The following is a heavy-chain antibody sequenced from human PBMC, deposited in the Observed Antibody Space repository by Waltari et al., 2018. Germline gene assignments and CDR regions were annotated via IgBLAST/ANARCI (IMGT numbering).Heavy chain of an antibody. CDR2: IIPIFGTA. CDR1: GGTFSSYA. V-gene: IGHV1-69*01. CDR3: ARSEWELRDYYYYYYMDV. Sequence: QVQLVQSGAEVKKPRSSVKVSCKSSGGTFSSYAISWVARAPGHGLEWMGGIIPIFGTANYAQKFQGRVTITADESTSTSYMELSSLRSEDTAVYYCARSEWELRDYYYYYYMDVWGKGTTVTVSS. J-gene: IGHJ6*03. D-gene: IGHD1-26*01.